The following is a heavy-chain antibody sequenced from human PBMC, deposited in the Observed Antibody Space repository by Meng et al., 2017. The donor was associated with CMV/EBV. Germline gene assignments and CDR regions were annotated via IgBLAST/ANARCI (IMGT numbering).Heavy chain of an antibody. CDR2: INPNTGGT. CDR3: ARILVEPAAIYYGLDV. Sequence: ASVKVSCKASGYTFTGYYIHWVRQAPGQGLGWMGWINPNTGGTNYAQKFQGRVTMTRDTSISTAYMELSRLRSDDTAVYYCARILVEPAAIYYGLDVWGQGTTVTVSS. V-gene: IGHV1-2*02. J-gene: IGHJ6*02. D-gene: IGHD2-2*01. CDR1: GYTFTGYY.